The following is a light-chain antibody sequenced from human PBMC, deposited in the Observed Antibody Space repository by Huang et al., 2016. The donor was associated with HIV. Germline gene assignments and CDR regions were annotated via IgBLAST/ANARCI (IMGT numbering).Light chain of an antibody. CDR2: GAF. CDR3: QQYGFSPGT. CDR1: QSLNNNY. V-gene: IGKV3-20*01. Sequence: EIVLTQSPGTLSLSPGERATLSCRASQSLNNNYLAWYQQKPGQAPRRVIYGAFNRATGIPDRFSGSGSGTDFTLTISRLEPEDYAVYYCQQYGFSPGTFGQGTKLEIK. J-gene: IGKJ2*01.